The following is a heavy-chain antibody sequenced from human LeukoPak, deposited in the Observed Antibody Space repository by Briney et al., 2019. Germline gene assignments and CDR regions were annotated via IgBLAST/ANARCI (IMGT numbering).Heavy chain of an antibody. CDR2: IYTNARN. J-gene: IGHJ6*03. CDR1: GGTVSSYY. V-gene: IGHV4-4*09. CDR3: ARLHRYSGYDWEDYYYMDV. D-gene: IGHD5-12*01. Sequence: PSETLSLTCTVSGGTVSSYYWSWIRQPPGKGLECIGYIYTNARNDSNPSLKSRVTISMDMSKNHFSLKLSSVTAADMAVYYCARLHRYSGYDWEDYYYMDVWGKGTTVTVSS.